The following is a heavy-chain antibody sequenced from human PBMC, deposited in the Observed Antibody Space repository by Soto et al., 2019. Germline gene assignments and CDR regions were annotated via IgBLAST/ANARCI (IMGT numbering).Heavy chain of an antibody. Sequence: PSETLSLTCIVSGGPITSYHWSWIRQFPGKGLEWIAYTSYTGNTNYNPSLKSRVTTSMDTSKNQLSLKLTSMTAADTAVYYCARDGIDYDYVWGSYRFSDFGMVVWGQGTTVTVSS. CDR2: TSYTGNT. J-gene: IGHJ6*02. D-gene: IGHD3-16*02. CDR3: ARDGIDYDYVWGSYRFSDFGMVV. V-gene: IGHV4-59*01. CDR1: GGPITSYH.